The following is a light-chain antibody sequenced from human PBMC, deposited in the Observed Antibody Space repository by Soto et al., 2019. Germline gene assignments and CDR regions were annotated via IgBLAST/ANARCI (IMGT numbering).Light chain of an antibody. CDR3: QQYACSPT. CDR2: GAS. J-gene: IGKJ5*01. V-gene: IGKV3-20*01. CDR1: QSVTSTY. Sequence: EIVLTQSPCTLSLSPGERATLSCWASQSVTSTYLCWYQQKPGQAPRLLIYGASSRATGIPNRFSGSGSGTDFLLTISRLETEYFALYYWQQYACSPTFGHGTRLEIK.